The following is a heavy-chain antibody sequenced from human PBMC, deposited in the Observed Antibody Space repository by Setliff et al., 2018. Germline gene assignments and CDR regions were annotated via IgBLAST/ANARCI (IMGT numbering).Heavy chain of an antibody. Sequence: SETLSLTCTVSGASITNINYYWGLIRQPPGKGLEWIGSIFYSGRTFYNLSLKSRVTISVDTSKNQFSLKLSSVTAADTAVYYCARDPVKQLVNWFDPWGQGTLVTVSS. CDR3: ARDPVKQLVNWFDP. V-gene: IGHV4-39*07. J-gene: IGHJ5*02. CDR2: IFYSGRT. CDR1: GASITNINYY. D-gene: IGHD3-10*01.